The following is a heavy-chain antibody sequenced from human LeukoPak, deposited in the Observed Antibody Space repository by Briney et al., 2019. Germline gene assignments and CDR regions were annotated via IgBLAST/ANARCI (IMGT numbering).Heavy chain of an antibody. CDR1: GYTFTSYD. CDR2: INPNSDNT. V-gene: IGHV1-8*03. Sequence: ASVKVSCMASGYTFTSYDINWVRQASGQGLGWMGWINPNSDNTGYAQKFQGRVTITRNTSISTAYMELSSLRSEDTAVYYCARGRYDFWSGLLWAFDIWGQGTMVTVSS. J-gene: IGHJ3*02. D-gene: IGHD3-3*01. CDR3: ARGRYDFWSGLLWAFDI.